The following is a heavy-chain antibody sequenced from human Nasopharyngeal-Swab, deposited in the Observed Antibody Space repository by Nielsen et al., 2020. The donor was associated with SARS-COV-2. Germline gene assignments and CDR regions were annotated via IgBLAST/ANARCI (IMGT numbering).Heavy chain of an antibody. CDR2: INPTGGST. D-gene: IGHD3-10*01. CDR3: AKAGFGPGRILCFGELLPYYMDV. V-gene: IGHV1-46*01. J-gene: IGHJ6*03. Sequence: CVRQPPGQGLEWLGIINPTGGSTSYAQKFQGRITMTRDTTTSTAYMELSILSSEDSVVYYCAKAGFGPGRILCFGELLPYYMDVWGKGTTVTVSS.